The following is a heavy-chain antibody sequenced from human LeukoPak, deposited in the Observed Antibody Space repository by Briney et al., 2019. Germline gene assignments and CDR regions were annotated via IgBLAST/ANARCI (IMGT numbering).Heavy chain of an antibody. CDR2: ISGSGGST. Sequence: GGSLRLSCAASGFTFRNYAMSCVREAPGKGLEWVLAISGSGGSTYYADSGRGRFTISRDNSKNRLYLQMNSLTSEDTAVYYCAKDPDCTSGICYTFFDYWGQGALGTVSS. V-gene: IGHV3-23*01. D-gene: IGHD2-8*01. CDR1: GFTFRNYA. CDR3: AKDPDCTSGICYTFFDY. J-gene: IGHJ4*02.